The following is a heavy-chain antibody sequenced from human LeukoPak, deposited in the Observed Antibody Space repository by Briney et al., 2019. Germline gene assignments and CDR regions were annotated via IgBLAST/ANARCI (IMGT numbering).Heavy chain of an antibody. V-gene: IGHV3-23*01. CDR1: GFTFNYYA. CDR2: ISGSGGNT. J-gene: IGHJ4*02. D-gene: IGHD2-2*01. CDR3: ANRGVPAAFDY. Sequence: GGSLRLSCAASGFTFNYYAMSWVRQAPGKGLEWVSAISGSGGNTYYADSVKGRFTISRDNSKNTLYLQMNSLRAEDTAVYYCANRGVPAAFDYWGQGTLVTVSS.